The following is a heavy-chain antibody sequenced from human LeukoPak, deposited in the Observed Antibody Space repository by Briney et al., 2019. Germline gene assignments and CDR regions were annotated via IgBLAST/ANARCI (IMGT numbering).Heavy chain of an antibody. J-gene: IGHJ4*02. CDR3: ANYLAFQGYFDY. D-gene: IGHD2-21*01. CDR1: GFTFSSYW. CDR2: IYYSGST. Sequence: GSLRLSCAGSGFTFSSYWMSWVRQAPGKGLEWIGSIYYSGSTYYNPSLKSRVTMSLDTSKNQFSLKLSSVTAADTAIYYCANYLAFQGYFDYWGQGTLVTVSS. V-gene: IGHV4-39*07.